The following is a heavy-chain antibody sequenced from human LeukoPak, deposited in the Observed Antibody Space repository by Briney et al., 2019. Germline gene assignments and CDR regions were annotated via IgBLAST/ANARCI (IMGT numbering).Heavy chain of an antibody. CDR3: ASDIVVVPAAMYAFDI. V-gene: IGHV3-30*02. J-gene: IGHJ3*02. Sequence: GGSLRLSCAASAFTFTNFDMHWVRQAPGKGLEWVAFIRNDGIYTYYADSVKGRFTISRDNSKNTLYLQMNSLRAEDTAVYYCASDIVVVPAAMYAFDIWGQGTMVTVSS. D-gene: IGHD2-2*01. CDR2: IRNDGIYT. CDR1: AFTFTNFD.